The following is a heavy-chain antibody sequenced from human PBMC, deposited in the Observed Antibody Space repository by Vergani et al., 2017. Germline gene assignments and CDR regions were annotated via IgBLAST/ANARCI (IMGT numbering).Heavy chain of an antibody. V-gene: IGHV4-59*01. J-gene: IGHJ6*03. Sequence: QVQLQESGPGLVKPSETLSLTCTVSGGSISSYYWSWIRQPPGKGLEWIGYIYYSGSTNYNPSLKSRVTISVDTSKNQFSLKLSSVTAADTAVYYCARTPGITMVRGVIRPRYDYYMDVWGKGTAVTVSS. D-gene: IGHD3-10*01. CDR3: ARTPGITMVRGVIRPRYDYYMDV. CDR1: GGSISSYY. CDR2: IYYSGST.